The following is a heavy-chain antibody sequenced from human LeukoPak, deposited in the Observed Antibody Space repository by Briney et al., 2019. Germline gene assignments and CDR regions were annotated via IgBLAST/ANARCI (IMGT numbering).Heavy chain of an antibody. J-gene: IGHJ4*02. CDR2: VYPSGST. V-gene: IGHV4-61*02. CDR1: GASIISGSYY. D-gene: IGHD6-19*01. CDR3: ARSTGSSGWRYFDY. Sequence: PSQTLSLTCTVSGASIISGSYYWSWIRQPAGKGLEWIGRVYPSGSTNYNPSLKSRVTISVDTSKNQFSLKLNSVTAADTAVYYCARSTGSSGWRYFDYWGQGTLVTVSS.